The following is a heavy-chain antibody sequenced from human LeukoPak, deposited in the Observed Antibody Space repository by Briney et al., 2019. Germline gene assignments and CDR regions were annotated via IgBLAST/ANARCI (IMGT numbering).Heavy chain of an antibody. J-gene: IGHJ6*03. CDR1: GGTFSSYA. CDR2: IIPIFGTA. Sequence: SVKVSCKASGGTFSSYAISWVRQAPGQGLEWMGGIIPIFGTANYAQKFQGRVTITADKSTSTAYMELSSLRSEDTAVYYCAIPTHSSGYWYYYYMDVWGKGTTVTVSS. D-gene: IGHD3-22*01. CDR3: AIPTHSSGYWYYYYMDV. V-gene: IGHV1-69*06.